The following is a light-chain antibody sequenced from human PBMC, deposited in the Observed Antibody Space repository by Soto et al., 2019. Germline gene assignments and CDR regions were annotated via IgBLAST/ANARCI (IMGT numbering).Light chain of an antibody. V-gene: IGKV3-20*01. CDR2: GAS. CDR1: QPIVATY. CDR3: QLGG. Sequence: IVLTQSPGSVSLSPGERATLSCRASQPIVATYLAWYQQKPGQAPRLLIYGASSRASGIPDRFSGGGSGTDFTLTITRLEPEDSAVYYCQLGGFGQGTKVEIQ. J-gene: IGKJ1*01.